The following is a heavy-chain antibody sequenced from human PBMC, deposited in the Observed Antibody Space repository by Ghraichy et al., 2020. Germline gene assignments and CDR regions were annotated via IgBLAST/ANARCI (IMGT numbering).Heavy chain of an antibody. Sequence: GGSLRLSCAASGFTFSSYGMHWVRQAPGKGLEWVAVISYDGSNKYYADSVKGRFTISRDNSKNTLYLQMNSLRAEDTAVYYCARENWNTRPFDYWGQGTLVTVSS. J-gene: IGHJ4*02. CDR1: GFTFSSYG. CDR2: ISYDGSNK. D-gene: IGHD1/OR15-1a*01. V-gene: IGHV3-30*03. CDR3: ARENWNTRPFDY.